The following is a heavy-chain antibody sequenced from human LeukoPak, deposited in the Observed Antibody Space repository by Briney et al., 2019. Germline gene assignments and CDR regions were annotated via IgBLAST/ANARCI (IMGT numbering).Heavy chain of an antibody. CDR1: GFSFSGHW. CDR3: ARSGIPVVCDY. V-gene: IGHV3-74*01. Sequence: GGSLRLSCIASGFSFSGHWMHWARQLPGKGLVWVSRISPTGSTTSYADSVKGRFTISRDNSKNTLYLQMNSLRAEDTAVYYCARSGIPVVCDYWGQGTLVTVSS. CDR2: ISPTGSTT. J-gene: IGHJ4*02. D-gene: IGHD1-14*01.